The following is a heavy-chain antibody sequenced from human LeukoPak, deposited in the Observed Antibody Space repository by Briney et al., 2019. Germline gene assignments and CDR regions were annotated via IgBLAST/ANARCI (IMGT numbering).Heavy chain of an antibody. Sequence: GASVKVSCKASGYTFTSYDINWVRQATGQGLEWMGWMNPNSGNTGYAQKFQGGVTMTRNTSISTAYMELSSLRSEDTAVYYCARVLRYFDWLLYGPDAFDIWGQGTMVTVSS. CDR3: ARVLRYFDWLLYGPDAFDI. J-gene: IGHJ3*02. D-gene: IGHD3-9*01. CDR2: MNPNSGNT. V-gene: IGHV1-8*01. CDR1: GYTFTSYD.